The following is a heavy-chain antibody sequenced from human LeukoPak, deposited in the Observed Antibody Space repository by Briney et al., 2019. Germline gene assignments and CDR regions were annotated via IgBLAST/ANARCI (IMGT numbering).Heavy chain of an antibody. J-gene: IGHJ4*02. D-gene: IGHD3-10*01. CDR2: ISGSGGNT. CDR1: GFTFSSYA. V-gene: IGHV3-23*01. Sequence: GASLRLSCAASGFTFSSYAMSWFRQPPGKRLERFSGISGSGGNTYYEDSVKGRFTISRDNSKHTVYLQMNSLRAQDTAVYSCAKDSESGSWYYFDYWRQATLVPVS. CDR3: AKDSESGSWYYFDY.